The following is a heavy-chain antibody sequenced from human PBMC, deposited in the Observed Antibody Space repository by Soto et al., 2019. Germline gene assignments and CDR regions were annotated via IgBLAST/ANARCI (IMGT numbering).Heavy chain of an antibody. CDR2: ISAYNGNT. Sequence: ASVNVSCKASGYTFTSYGISWVRQAPGQGLEGMGWISAYNGNTNYAQKLQGRVTMTTDTSTSTAYMELRGLVSDDTAVYYGARNSGGSGSFFDYWGQGTLVTVSS. J-gene: IGHJ4*02. V-gene: IGHV1-18*01. CDR3: ARNSGGSGSFFDY. D-gene: IGHD1-26*01. CDR1: GYTFTSYG.